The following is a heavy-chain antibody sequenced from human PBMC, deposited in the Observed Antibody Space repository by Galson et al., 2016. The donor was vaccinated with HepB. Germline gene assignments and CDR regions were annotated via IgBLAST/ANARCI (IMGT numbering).Heavy chain of an antibody. V-gene: IGHV6-1*01. J-gene: IGHJ4*02. CDR3: ARERRYCTDGSCYSFDY. CDR2: TYYRSAWLG. Sequence: CAISGDSVSSNSATWNWIRQSPSRGLEWLGRTYYRSAWLGDYAVSVKSRISIKPDTSKNRFSLHLNSMTPEDTAVYYCARERRYCTDGSCYSFDYWGLGTLVTVSS. D-gene: IGHD2-15*01. CDR1: GDSVSSNSAT.